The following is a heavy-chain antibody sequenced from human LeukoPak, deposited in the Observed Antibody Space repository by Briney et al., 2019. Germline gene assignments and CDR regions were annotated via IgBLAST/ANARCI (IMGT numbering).Heavy chain of an antibody. CDR1: GYDFTTYW. J-gene: IGHJ3*02. Sequence: GESLKISCKGSGYDFTTYWIGWVRQMPGQGLEWMGIIYPGDSDTRNSPSFQGQVTISADKSISTVYLQWSSLKVSDTAMYYCARDGPVPATADAFDIWGQGTMVTVSS. CDR3: ARDGPVPATADAFDI. D-gene: IGHD2-2*01. V-gene: IGHV5-51*01. CDR2: IYPGDSDT.